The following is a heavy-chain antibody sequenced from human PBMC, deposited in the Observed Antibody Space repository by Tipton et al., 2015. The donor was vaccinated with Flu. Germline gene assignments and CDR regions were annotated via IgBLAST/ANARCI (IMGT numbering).Heavy chain of an antibody. Sequence: GLVKPSGTLSLTCAVSGGSISSSNWWSWVRQPPGKGLEWIGEIYHSGSTNYNPSPKSRVTISVDKSKNQFSLKLSSVTAADTAVYYCARAKSPGYYYDSSEGAYFDYWGQGTLVTVSS. CDR1: GGSISSSNW. CDR2: IYHSGST. D-gene: IGHD3-22*01. CDR3: ARAKSPGYYYDSSEGAYFDY. V-gene: IGHV4-4*02. J-gene: IGHJ4*02.